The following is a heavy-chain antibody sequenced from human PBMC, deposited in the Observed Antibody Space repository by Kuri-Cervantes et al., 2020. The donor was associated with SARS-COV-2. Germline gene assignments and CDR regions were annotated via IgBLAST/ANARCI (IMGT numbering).Heavy chain of an antibody. Sequence: GGSLRLSCAASGFTFSSYAMSWVRQAPGKGLEWVSAISGSGGSTYYADSVKGRFTISRDNAKNTLYPQMNSLRAEDTAVYYCAREFVPRDFDLWGRGTLVTVSS. D-gene: IGHD3-10*01. CDR3: AREFVPRDFDL. CDR2: ISGSGGST. V-gene: IGHV3-23*01. J-gene: IGHJ2*01. CDR1: GFTFSSYA.